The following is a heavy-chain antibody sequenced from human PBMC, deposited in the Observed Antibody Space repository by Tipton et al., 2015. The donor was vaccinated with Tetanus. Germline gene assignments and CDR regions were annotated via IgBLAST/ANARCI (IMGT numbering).Heavy chain of an antibody. D-gene: IGHD3-3*01. V-gene: IGHV4-59*01. CDR1: GGSISTYH. J-gene: IGHJ1*01. Sequence: TLSLTCTVSGGSISTYHWNWIRQSPGKGLEWIGYIDYFGTTKYNPSLKSRVAMSVDTSKNQLSLKLSSGTSADTAVYYCARTSGYLYSNHWGQGTLVTVSS. CDR2: IDYFGTT. CDR3: ARTSGYLYSNH.